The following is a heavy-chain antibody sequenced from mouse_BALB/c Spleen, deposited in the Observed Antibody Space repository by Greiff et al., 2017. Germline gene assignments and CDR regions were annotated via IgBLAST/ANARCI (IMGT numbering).Heavy chain of an antibody. CDR2: INSNGGST. Sequence: EVQLKESGGGLVQPGGSLKLSCAASGFTFSSYGMSWVRQTPDKRLELVATINSNGGSTYYPDSVKGRFTISRDNAKNTLYLQMSSLKSEDTAMYYCARDDYYGPAWFAYWGQGTLVTVSA. D-gene: IGHD1-2*01. V-gene: IGHV5-6-3*01. CDR1: GFTFSSYG. J-gene: IGHJ3*01. CDR3: ARDDYYGPAWFAY.